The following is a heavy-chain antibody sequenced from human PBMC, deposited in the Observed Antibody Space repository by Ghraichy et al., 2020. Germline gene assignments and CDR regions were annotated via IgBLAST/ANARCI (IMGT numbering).Heavy chain of an antibody. D-gene: IGHD4-17*01. CDR2: IKGDGSEA. Sequence: GGSLRLSCAASGFIFSNYWMNWVRQSPGKGLEWVANIKGDGSEAYYMDSVKGRFTISRDNSRNLVYLQTNSLRAEDTAVYYCARGHYGIWGRGILVTVSS. CDR1: GFIFSNYW. J-gene: IGHJ4*02. V-gene: IGHV3-7*03. CDR3: ARGHYGI.